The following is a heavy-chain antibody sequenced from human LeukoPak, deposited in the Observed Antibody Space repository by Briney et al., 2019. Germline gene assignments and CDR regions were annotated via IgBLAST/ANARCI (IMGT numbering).Heavy chain of an antibody. J-gene: IGHJ4*02. CDR1: GGSINNYY. CDR2: IYYRGGT. CDR3: ARGGDYGDLRYFDY. D-gene: IGHD4-17*01. V-gene: IGHV4-59*01. Sequence: SETLSLTCTVSGGSINNYYWSWIRQPPGKGLEWIGYIYYRGGTNYNPSLKSRVTFSVDTSKNQFSLKLNSVTAADTAVYYCARGGDYGDLRYFDYWGQGTLVTVSS.